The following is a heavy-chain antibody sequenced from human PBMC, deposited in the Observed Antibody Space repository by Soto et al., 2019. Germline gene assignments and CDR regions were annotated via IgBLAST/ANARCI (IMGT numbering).Heavy chain of an antibody. CDR2: MSSDASNK. D-gene: IGHD6-6*01. V-gene: IGHV3-30*18. J-gene: IGHJ6*02. CDR3: AKGSSSVYYYYYGMDV. Sequence: PGGSLRLSCAASGFNFRAYGMHWVRQAPGKGLQWVAVMSSDASNKYYADSVKGRFTISRDNSQNTLYLQMNSLRPEDTAVYYCAKGSSSVYYYYYGMDVWGQGTTVTVS. CDR1: GFNFRAYG.